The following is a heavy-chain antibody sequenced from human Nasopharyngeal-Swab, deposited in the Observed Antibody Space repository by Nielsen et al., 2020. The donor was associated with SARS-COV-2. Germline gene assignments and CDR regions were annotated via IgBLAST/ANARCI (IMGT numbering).Heavy chain of an antibody. CDR2: IYPGDSDT. V-gene: IGHV5-51*01. D-gene: IGHD3-10*01. CDR3: ARRFDSLRNGGPLWFGSSTFAFDY. Sequence: VRQMPGKGLEWMGIIYPGDSDTRYSPSFQGQVTISADKSISTAYLQWSSLKASDTAMYYCARRFDSLRNGGPLWFGSSTFAFDYWGQGTLVTVSS. J-gene: IGHJ4*02.